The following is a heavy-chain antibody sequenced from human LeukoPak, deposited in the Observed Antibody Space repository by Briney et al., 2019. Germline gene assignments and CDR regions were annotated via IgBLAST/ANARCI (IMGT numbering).Heavy chain of an antibody. D-gene: IGHD3-22*01. Sequence: GGSLRLSCAASGFTFSSYWMSWVRQAPGKGLEWVANIKQDGSEKYYVDSVKGRFTISRDNAKNSLYLQMNSLRAEDTAVYYCTTAENYYDRSGYHYLDYWGQGTLVTVSS. J-gene: IGHJ4*02. CDR3: TTAENYYDRSGYHYLDY. V-gene: IGHV3-7*01. CDR2: IKQDGSEK. CDR1: GFTFSSYW.